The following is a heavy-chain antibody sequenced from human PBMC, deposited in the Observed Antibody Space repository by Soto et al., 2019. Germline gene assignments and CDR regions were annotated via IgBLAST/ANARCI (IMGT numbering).Heavy chain of an antibody. V-gene: IGHV1-18*01. CDR2: ISTYNGNT. CDR3: ARDPPNFDAFDI. D-gene: IGHD7-27*01. Sequence: APVKVSCKASGYTFSTYGISWVRQAPGQGLEWMGWISTYNGNTNYAQKLRGRVTMTTDTSTSTAYMELRSLRSDDTAVFYCARDPPNFDAFDIWGQGTMVTVSS. CDR1: GYTFSTYG. J-gene: IGHJ3*02.